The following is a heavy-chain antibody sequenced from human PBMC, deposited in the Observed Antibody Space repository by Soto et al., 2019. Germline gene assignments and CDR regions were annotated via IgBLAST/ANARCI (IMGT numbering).Heavy chain of an antibody. J-gene: IGHJ5*02. D-gene: IGHD3-9*01. CDR1: GGSIRSTSYY. Sequence: QVQLQESGPGLVKPSETLSLMCSVSGGSIRSTSYYWGWIRQPPGKGLEWIGTMYYSGSTFYIPSLQSRVAISVDTSNNQFSLKLNSVTAADTAVYYCASGSQYEISTGQTFDPWGQGTLVSVSS. CDR3: ASGSQYEISTGQTFDP. V-gene: IGHV4-39*01. CDR2: MYYSGST.